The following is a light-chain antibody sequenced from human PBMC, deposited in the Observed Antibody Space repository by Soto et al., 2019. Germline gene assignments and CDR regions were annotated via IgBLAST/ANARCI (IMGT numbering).Light chain of an antibody. CDR2: GAT. Sequence: EIVLTQSPATLSVSPGERATLSCRAGQSVSILLAWYQQKPGQAPRLLIHGATTRATGIPARFSGSGSGTEFTFTISSLQSEDFAVYYCQQYNNWPRTFGQGTKVDIK. J-gene: IGKJ1*01. V-gene: IGKV3-15*01. CDR1: QSVSIL. CDR3: QQYNNWPRT.